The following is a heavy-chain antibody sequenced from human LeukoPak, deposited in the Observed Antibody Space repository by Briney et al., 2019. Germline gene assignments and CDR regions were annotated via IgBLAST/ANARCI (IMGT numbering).Heavy chain of an antibody. CDR3: ATGLNYSYGMDV. V-gene: IGHV4-4*07. CDR2: IYTTGST. J-gene: IGHJ6*02. Sequence: GLXSIPPIYTTGSTTSNSSLKSRVTMPVETSRNQFSLKMRSVTAGDTAVYYCATGLNYSYGMDVWGQGTTVTVSS.